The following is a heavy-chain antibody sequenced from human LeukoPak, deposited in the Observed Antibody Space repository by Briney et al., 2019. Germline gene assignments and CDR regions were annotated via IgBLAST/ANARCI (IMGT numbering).Heavy chain of an antibody. Sequence: ASVKVSCKVSGYTLTELSMHWVRQAPGKGLEWMGWISAYNGNTNYAQKLQGRVTMTTDTSTSTAYMELRSLRSDDTAVYYCARLFSTYYDFWSGYSTAYYFDYWGQGTLVTVSS. CDR2: ISAYNGNT. J-gene: IGHJ4*02. D-gene: IGHD3-3*01. V-gene: IGHV1-18*01. CDR1: GYTLTELS. CDR3: ARLFSTYYDFWSGYSTAYYFDY.